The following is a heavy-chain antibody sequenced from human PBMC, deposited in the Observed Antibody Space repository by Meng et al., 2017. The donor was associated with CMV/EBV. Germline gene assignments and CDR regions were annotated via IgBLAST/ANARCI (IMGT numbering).Heavy chain of an antibody. CDR1: GFTFSSYE. CDR2: ISSSGSTI. Sequence: GGSLRLSCAASGFTFSSYEMNWVRQAPGKGLEWVSYISSSGSTIYYADSVKGRFTISRDNAKNSLYLQMNSLRTEDTAIYYCAKASLRDCGFGSCHGIDYWGQGTLVTVSS. V-gene: IGHV3-48*03. D-gene: IGHD2-15*01. CDR3: AKASLRDCGFGSCHGIDY. J-gene: IGHJ4*02.